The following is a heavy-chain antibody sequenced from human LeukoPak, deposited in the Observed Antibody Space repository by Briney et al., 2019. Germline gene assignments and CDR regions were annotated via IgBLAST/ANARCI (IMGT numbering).Heavy chain of an antibody. Sequence: SETLSLTCTVSGGSISSGGYYWSWIRQHPGTGLEWIGYIYYSGSTYYNPSLKSRVTISVDTSKNQFSLKLSSVTAADTAVYYCARGGYDSPAFDIWGQGTMVTVSS. CDR3: ARGGYDSPAFDI. D-gene: IGHD5-12*01. J-gene: IGHJ3*02. CDR1: GGSISSGGYY. CDR2: IYYSGST. V-gene: IGHV4-31*03.